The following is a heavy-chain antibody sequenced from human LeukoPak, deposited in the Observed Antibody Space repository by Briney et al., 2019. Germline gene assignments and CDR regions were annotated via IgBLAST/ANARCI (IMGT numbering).Heavy chain of an antibody. CDR3: ARDWLAGNPYHAFDL. D-gene: IGHD3-22*01. CDR1: GFTFSSYW. Sequence: PGGSLRLSCAASGFTFSSYWMTWVRQAPGKGLECVANIKEDGSEEYYVDSVKGRFSISRDNAKNSLHLQMNSLRAGDTAVYYCARDWLAGNPYHAFDLWGKGTMVTVSS. V-gene: IGHV3-7*01. J-gene: IGHJ3*01. CDR2: IKEDGSEE.